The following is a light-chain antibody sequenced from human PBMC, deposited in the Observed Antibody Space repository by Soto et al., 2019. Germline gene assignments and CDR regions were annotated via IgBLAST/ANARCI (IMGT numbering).Light chain of an antibody. CDR3: QQRNNWPGT. CDR1: QSVSSY. CDR2: DAS. V-gene: IGKV3-11*01. Sequence: PGERATLSCRASQSVSSYLAWYQQKSGQAPRLLIYDASHRATGIPARFSGSGSGTDCTLTISSLEPEDVAVYYCQQRNNWPGTFGQGTKVDIK. J-gene: IGKJ1*01.